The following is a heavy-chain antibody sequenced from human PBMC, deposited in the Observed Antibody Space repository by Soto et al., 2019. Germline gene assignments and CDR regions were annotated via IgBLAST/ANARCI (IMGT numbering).Heavy chain of an antibody. D-gene: IGHD3-22*01. CDR3: ARGPKLYYDSSGSNNWFDP. CDR1: GFTFSSYG. CDR2: IWYDGSNK. Sequence: QVQLVESGGGVVQPGRSLRLSCAASGFTFSSYGMHWVRQAPGKGLEWVAVIWYDGSNKYYADSVKGRFTISRDNSKNTLYLQMNSLRAEDTAVYYCARGPKLYYDSSGSNNWFDPWGQGTLVTASS. V-gene: IGHV3-33*01. J-gene: IGHJ5*02.